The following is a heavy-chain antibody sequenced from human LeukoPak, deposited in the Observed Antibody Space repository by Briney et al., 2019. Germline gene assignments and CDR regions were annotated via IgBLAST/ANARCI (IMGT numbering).Heavy chain of an antibody. Sequence: GGSLRLSCAASGFTFSSYAMSWVRQAPGKGLEWVSAITGSGGSTYYADSVKGRFTISRDNSKNTLYLQMNRLRAEDTAVYYGAKVPLIAAPKHFDYWGQGTLVTVSS. CDR1: GFTFSSYA. V-gene: IGHV3-23*01. J-gene: IGHJ4*02. D-gene: IGHD6-13*01. CDR2: ITGSGGST. CDR3: AKVPLIAAPKHFDY.